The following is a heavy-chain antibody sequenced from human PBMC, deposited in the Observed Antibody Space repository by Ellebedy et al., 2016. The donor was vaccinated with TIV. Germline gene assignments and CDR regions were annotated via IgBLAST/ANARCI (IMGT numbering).Heavy chain of an antibody. D-gene: IGHD6-19*01. CDR2: ISSSSSYI. V-gene: IGHV3-21*01. Sequence: GESLKISXAASGFTFSSYSMSWVRQAPGKGLEWVSSISSSSSYIYYADSVKGRFTISRDNAKNSLYLQMNSLRAEDTAVYYCARDSGYSSGWGDYWGQGTLVTVSS. CDR1: GFTFSSYS. J-gene: IGHJ4*02. CDR3: ARDSGYSSGWGDY.